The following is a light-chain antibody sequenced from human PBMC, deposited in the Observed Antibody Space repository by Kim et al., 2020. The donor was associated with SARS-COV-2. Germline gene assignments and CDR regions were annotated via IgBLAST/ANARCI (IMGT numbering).Light chain of an antibody. CDR2: GKN. V-gene: IGLV3-19*01. Sequence: VALGQTVRITCQGDSLRSYYASWYQQKPGQAPVLVIYGKNNRPSGIPDRFSGSSSGNTASLTITGAQAEDEADYYCNSRDSSGTWVFGGGTNLTVL. CDR1: SLRSYY. J-gene: IGLJ3*02. CDR3: NSRDSSGTWV.